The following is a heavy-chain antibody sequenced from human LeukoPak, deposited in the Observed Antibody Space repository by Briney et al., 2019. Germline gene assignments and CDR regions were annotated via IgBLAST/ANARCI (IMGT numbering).Heavy chain of an antibody. J-gene: IGHJ6*02. Sequence: PSQTLSLTCTVSGGSISSGSYYWSWIRQPAGKGLEWIGRIYTSGSTNYNPSLKSRVTISVDTSKNQFSLKLSSVTAADTAVYYCGRDVEMPTSKLGYNYYGMDVWGQGTTVTVSS. V-gene: IGHV4-61*02. D-gene: IGHD5-24*01. CDR1: GGSISSGSYY. CDR3: GRDVEMPTSKLGYNYYGMDV. CDR2: IYTSGST.